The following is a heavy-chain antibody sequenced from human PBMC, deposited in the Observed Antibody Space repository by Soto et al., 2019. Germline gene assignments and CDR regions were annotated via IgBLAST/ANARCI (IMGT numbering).Heavy chain of an antibody. V-gene: IGHV4-59*03. J-gene: IGHJ6*04. Sequence: QVQLQESGPGLLKPSETLSLTCTVSGVSIRSYCWTWIRQPPGEGLEWIGCICNSGSTNYNPSLKGPVTSPVATSMDQAYLQLSFVTVAETAVYYCAGCWSIVGATRRLFDVWGRGTTVTVSS. D-gene: IGHD1-26*01. CDR2: ICNSGST. CDR3: AGCWSIVGATRRLFDV. CDR1: GVSIRSYC.